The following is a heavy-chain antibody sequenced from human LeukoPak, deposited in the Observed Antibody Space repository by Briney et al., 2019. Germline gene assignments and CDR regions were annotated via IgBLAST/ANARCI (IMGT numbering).Heavy chain of an antibody. D-gene: IGHD3-22*01. V-gene: IGHV3-23*01. CDR2: ISGSGGST. Sequence: GGSLRLSCAASGFTFSSYAMSWVRQAPGKGLEWVSAISGSGGSTYYADSVKGRFTISRGNSKITLYLQMNSLRAEDTAVYYCAKDHTAYYDSSGYYYTAFDIWGQGTMVTVSS. CDR1: GFTFSSYA. J-gene: IGHJ3*02. CDR3: AKDHTAYYDSSGYYYTAFDI.